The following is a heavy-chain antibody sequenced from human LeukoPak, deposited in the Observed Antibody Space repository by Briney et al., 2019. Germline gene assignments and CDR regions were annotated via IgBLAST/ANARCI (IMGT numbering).Heavy chain of an antibody. CDR3: AGGHYPLEY. Sequence: PSETLSLTCSVTGGSINSGYWSWIRQPPGKGLEWIGLLYPSGSTNYNLSPKSRVTISVDTSKTQFSLELSSITAADTAVYYCAGGHYPLEYWGQGTLVTVSS. J-gene: IGHJ4*02. CDR2: LYPSGST. CDR1: GGSINSGY. D-gene: IGHD1-26*01. V-gene: IGHV4-59*01.